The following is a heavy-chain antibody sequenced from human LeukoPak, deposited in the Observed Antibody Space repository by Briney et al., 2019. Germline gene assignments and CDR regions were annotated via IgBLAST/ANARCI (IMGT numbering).Heavy chain of an antibody. J-gene: IGHJ4*01. CDR3: ARDPRTVQI. V-gene: IGHV3-48*03. Sequence: GGSLRLSCAASGFTFSSYDLNWVRQAPGKGLEWVSDISSSGSTKYYADSVKGRFTISRDNAKNLLSLQMDSLRVEDTAIYYCARDPRTVQIWGQGTLVTVSS. CDR1: GFTFSSYD. CDR2: ISSSGSTK. D-gene: IGHD1-1*01.